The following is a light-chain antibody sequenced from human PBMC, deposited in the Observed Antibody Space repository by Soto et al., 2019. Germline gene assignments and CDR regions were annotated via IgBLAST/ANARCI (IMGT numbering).Light chain of an antibody. CDR1: QAIDSW. CDR3: QQTLSLPPT. Sequence: QVTQFPSNFPDCVRDRVTLTGRASQAIDSWLAWYQQKPGEAPKLLIFTGSLLHSGVPPRFSGSGSGTDFTLTISSLQPEDFATYYCQQTLSLPPTFGQGTKVDI. J-gene: IGKJ1*01. CDR2: TGS. V-gene: IGKV1-12*01.